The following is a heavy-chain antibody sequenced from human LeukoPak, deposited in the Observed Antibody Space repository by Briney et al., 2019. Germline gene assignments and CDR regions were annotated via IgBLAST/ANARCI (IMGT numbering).Heavy chain of an antibody. V-gene: IGHV4-38-2*02. CDR1: GYSISSGYY. CDR3: ARVIGGADY. J-gene: IGHJ4*02. Sequence: SETLSLTCTVSGYSISSGYYWGWIRQPPGKGLEWIGSIYHSGSTYYNPSLKSRVTISVDTSKNQFSLKLSSVTAADTAVYYCARVIGGADYWGQGTLVTVSS. D-gene: IGHD2/OR15-2a*01. CDR2: IYHSGST.